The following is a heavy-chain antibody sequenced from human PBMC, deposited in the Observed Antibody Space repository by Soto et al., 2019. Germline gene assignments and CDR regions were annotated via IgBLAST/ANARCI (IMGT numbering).Heavy chain of an antibody. CDR2: IRSKANSYAT. D-gene: IGHD3-22*01. CDR3: TRFSHIEDYYDSSGYPEHFDY. Sequence: GGSLRLSCAASGFTFSGSAMHWVRQASGKGLEWVGRIRSKANSYATAYAASVKGRFTISRDDSKNTAYLQMNSLKTEDTAVYYCTRFSHIEDYYDSSGYPEHFDYWGQGTQVTVSS. J-gene: IGHJ4*02. V-gene: IGHV3-73*01. CDR1: GFTFSGSA.